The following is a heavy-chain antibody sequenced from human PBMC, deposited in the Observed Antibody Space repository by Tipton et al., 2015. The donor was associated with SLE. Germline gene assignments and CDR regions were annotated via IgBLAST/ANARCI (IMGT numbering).Heavy chain of an antibody. D-gene: IGHD4-11*01. CDR3: ARYPESNYHWFGP. V-gene: IGHV4-34*01. J-gene: IGHJ5*02. Sequence: TLSLTCAVYGGSFSGYYWSWIRQPPGKGPEWIGEINHSGSTNYNPSLKSRVTISVDTSKNQFSLKLSSVTAADTAVYYCARYPESNYHWFGPWGQGALVTVSS. CDR1: GGSFSGYY. CDR2: INHSGST.